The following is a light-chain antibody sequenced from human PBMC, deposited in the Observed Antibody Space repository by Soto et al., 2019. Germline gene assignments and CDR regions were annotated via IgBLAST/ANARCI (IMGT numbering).Light chain of an antibody. V-gene: IGKV3D-15*01. Sequence: EIVMTQSPATLSVSPGERATLSCRASQSVSSNLAWYQQKPGQAPRLLIYGASTRATGIPARFSGSGSGTEFTLTISSLQSEDFAVYYCQHYNNWPPVTFGPGTKVHIK. CDR2: GAS. J-gene: IGKJ3*01. CDR1: QSVSSN. CDR3: QHYNNWPPVT.